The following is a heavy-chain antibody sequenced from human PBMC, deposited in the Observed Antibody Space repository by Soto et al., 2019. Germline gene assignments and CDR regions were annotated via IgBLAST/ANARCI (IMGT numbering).Heavy chain of an antibody. CDR3: ARDLGGGPDY. D-gene: IGHD2-15*01. Sequence: QVQLVQSGAEVKKPGASVKVSCKASGYTFTSYAIYWVRQAPGQRLEWMGWINAGNGNTKYSQKFQDRVTITRDTSASTAYMELSSLRSEDTAVYYCARDLGGGPDYWGQGTLVTVSS. CDR2: INAGNGNT. V-gene: IGHV1-3*01. CDR1: GYTFTSYA. J-gene: IGHJ4*02.